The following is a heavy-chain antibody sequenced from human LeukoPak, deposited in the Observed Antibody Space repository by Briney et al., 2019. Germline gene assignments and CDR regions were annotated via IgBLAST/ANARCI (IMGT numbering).Heavy chain of an antibody. CDR1: GGSISSYY. V-gene: IGHV4-4*07. D-gene: IGHD1-7*01. CDR3: VGEKNYWGTPY. CDR2: IYTSGST. J-gene: IGHJ4*02. Sequence: SETLSLTCTVSGGSISSYYWSWIRQPAGKGLEWIGRIYTSGSTNYNPSLKSRVTMSVDTSKNQFSLKLSSVTAADTAVYYCVGEKNYWGTPYWGQGTLVTVSS.